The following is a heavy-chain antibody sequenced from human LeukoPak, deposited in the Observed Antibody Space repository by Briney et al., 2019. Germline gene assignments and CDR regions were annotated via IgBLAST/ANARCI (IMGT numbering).Heavy chain of an antibody. V-gene: IGHV4-34*01. CDR3: ASEKYSLPLV. Sequence: SETLSLTCAVYGGSFSGYYWSWIRQPPGKGLEWIGEINHSGSTNYNPSLKSRVTISVDTSKNQFSLKLSSVTAADTAAYYCASEKYSLPLVWGQGTLVTVSS. J-gene: IGHJ4*02. CDR1: GGSFSGYY. CDR2: INHSGST. D-gene: IGHD5-18*01.